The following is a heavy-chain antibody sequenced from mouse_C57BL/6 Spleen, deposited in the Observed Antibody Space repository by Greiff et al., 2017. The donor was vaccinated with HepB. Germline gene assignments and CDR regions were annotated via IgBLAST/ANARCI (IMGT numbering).Heavy chain of an antibody. V-gene: IGHV1-52*01. D-gene: IGHD1-1*01. CDR3: ARGGFYYGRSLDY. J-gene: IGHJ2*01. Sequence: QVQLQQPGAELVRPGSSVKLSCKASGYTFTSYWMHWVKQRPIQGLEWIGNIDPSDSDTHYNQKFKDKATLTVDKSSSTAYMQLSSLTSEDSAVYYCARGGFYYGRSLDYWGQGTTLTVSS. CDR2: IDPSDSDT. CDR1: GYTFTSYW.